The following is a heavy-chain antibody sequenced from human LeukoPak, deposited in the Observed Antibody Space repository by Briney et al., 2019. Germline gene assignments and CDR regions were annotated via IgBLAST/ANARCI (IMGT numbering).Heavy chain of an antibody. J-gene: IGHJ4*02. V-gene: IGHV4-34*01. Sequence: PSETLSLTCAVYGGSFSGYYWRWIRQPPGKGLEWIGEINHSGSTNYNPSLKSRVTISVDTSKNQFSLKLSSVTAADTAVYYCARRIGMVRGLKKPFDYWGQGTLVTVSS. CDR3: ARRIGMVRGLKKPFDY. CDR2: INHSGST. D-gene: IGHD3-10*01. CDR1: GGSFSGYY.